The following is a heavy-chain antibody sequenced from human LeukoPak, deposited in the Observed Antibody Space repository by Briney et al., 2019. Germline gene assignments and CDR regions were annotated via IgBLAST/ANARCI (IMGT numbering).Heavy chain of an antibody. D-gene: IGHD6-13*01. CDR1: GGSISTSNYY. CDR3: ARAGLGIATKFDP. Sequence: SETLSLTCTVSGGSISTSNYYWGWIRQPPGKGLEWIGNIFYSGSTYYGPSLKSRLTISLDTSRNQFSLKLSSVTAADTAVYYCARAGLGIATKFDPWGQGTLVTVSS. CDR2: IFYSGST. J-gene: IGHJ5*02. V-gene: IGHV4-39*07.